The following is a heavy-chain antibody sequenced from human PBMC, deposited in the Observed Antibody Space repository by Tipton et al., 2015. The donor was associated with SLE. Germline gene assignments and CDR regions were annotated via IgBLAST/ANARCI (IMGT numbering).Heavy chain of an antibody. D-gene: IGHD6-19*01. CDR2: ISSSSSTI. CDR3: ARQRGWGSGWFPFDY. CDR1: GFTFSSYW. V-gene: IGHV3-48*02. Sequence: SLRLSCAASGFTFSSYWMSWVRQAPGKGLEWVSYISSSSSTIYYADSVKGRFTISRDNAKNSLYLQMNSLRDEDTAVYYCARQRGWGSGWFPFDYWGQGTLVTVSS. J-gene: IGHJ4*02.